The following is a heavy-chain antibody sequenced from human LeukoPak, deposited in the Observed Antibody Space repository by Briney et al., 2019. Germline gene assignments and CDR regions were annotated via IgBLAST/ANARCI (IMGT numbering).Heavy chain of an antibody. CDR1: GYTFTGYY. D-gene: IGHD2-2*02. J-gene: IGHJ4*02. V-gene: IGHV1-2*02. CDR2: INPNSGGT. CDR3: ARDPGYCSSTSCYMDGDY. Sequence: ASVKVSCKASGYTFTGYYMHWVRQAPGQGLEWMGWINPNSGGTNYAQKFQGRVSMTRDTSISTAYMELSRLRSDDTAVYYCARDPGYCSSTSCYMDGDYWGQGTLVTVSS.